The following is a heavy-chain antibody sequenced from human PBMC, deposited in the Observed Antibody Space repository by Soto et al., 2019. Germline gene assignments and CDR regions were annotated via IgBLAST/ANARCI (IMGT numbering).Heavy chain of an antibody. CDR3: ASSMVRGVISGMDV. CDR2: INPNSGGT. Sequence: QVQLVQSGAEVKKPGASVKVSCKASGYTFTGYYMHWVRQAPGQGLEWMGWINPNSGGTNYAQKFQGWVTMTRDTSLSRAYMELGRVRFDGKAVYYCASSMVRGVISGMDVWGQGTTVTVSS. V-gene: IGHV1-2*04. D-gene: IGHD3-10*01. CDR1: GYTFTGYY. J-gene: IGHJ6*02.